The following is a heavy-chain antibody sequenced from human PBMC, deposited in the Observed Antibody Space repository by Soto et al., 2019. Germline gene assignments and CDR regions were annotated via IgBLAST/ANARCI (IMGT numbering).Heavy chain of an antibody. CDR3: AREGAGYDSRNYYHGLDV. CDR2: IKQDGSEK. Sequence: GGSLRLSCAASGFTFSSFWMGWVRQAPGKGLVWVANIKQDGSEKYYVDSVRGRFTISRDNTKNSLYLHMNGLRAEDTAIYYCAREGAGYDSRNYYHGLDVWGQGTTVTVSS. CDR1: GFTFSSFW. J-gene: IGHJ6*02. D-gene: IGHD5-12*01. V-gene: IGHV3-7*05.